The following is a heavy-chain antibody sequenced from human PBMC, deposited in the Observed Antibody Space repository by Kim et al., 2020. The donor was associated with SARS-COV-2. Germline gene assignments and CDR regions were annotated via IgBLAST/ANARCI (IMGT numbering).Heavy chain of an antibody. V-gene: IGHV3-33*01. CDR1: GFTFRNYG. J-gene: IGHJ4*02. Sequence: GGSLRLSCTASGFTFRNYGMHWVRQAPGKGLEWVAVIWYDGSQKYYGDSVKGRFTISRDNSKNTVYLQVNSLRAEDTAVYFCARNSCALGFVYWGQGTVV. CDR2: IWYDGSQK. CDR3: ARNSCALGFVY.